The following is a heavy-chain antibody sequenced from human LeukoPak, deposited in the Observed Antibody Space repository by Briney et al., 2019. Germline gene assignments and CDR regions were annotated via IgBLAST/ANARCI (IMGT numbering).Heavy chain of an antibody. CDR2: ISSSSSYI. V-gene: IGHV3-21*01. D-gene: IGHD6-13*01. CDR3: ARHDHIAAAGDY. CDR1: GFTFSSYS. Sequence: PGGSLRLSCAASGFTFSSYSMNWVRQAPGKGLEWVSSISSSSSYIYYADSVKGRFTISRDNAKNSPYLQMNSLRAEDTAVYYCARHDHIAAAGDYWGQGTLVTVSS. J-gene: IGHJ4*02.